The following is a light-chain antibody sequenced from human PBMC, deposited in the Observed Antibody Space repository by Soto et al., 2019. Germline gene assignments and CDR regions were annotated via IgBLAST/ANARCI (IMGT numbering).Light chain of an antibody. Sequence: EIVLTQSPGTLSLSPGERATLSCRASQSVSSSYLAWYQQKPGQAPRLLIYGASSRATGIPDRFSGSGSGTDFTLTISRLEPEDFSLYDCQQYGSSPSITFGQGTRLEVK. J-gene: IGKJ5*01. CDR1: QSVSSSY. CDR3: QQYGSSPSIT. CDR2: GAS. V-gene: IGKV3-20*01.